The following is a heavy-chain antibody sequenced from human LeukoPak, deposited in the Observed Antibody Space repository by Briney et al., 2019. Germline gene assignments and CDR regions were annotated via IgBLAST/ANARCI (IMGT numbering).Heavy chain of an antibody. D-gene: IGHD3-10*01. CDR1: GFTFSNYA. J-gene: IGHJ4*02. V-gene: IGHV3-23*01. CDR2: INFSGGDST. CDR3: AKTAEYYGSGNIDY. Sequence: GGSLRLSCAASGFTFSNYAMSWVCQAPGKGLEWVSSINFSGGDSTYYADSVKGRFTISRDNSKNTLYLQMNSLRAEDTAIYYCAKTAEYYGSGNIDYWGQGTLVTVSS.